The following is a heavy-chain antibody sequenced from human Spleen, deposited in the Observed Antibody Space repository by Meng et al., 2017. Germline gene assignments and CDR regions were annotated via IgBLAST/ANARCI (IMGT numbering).Heavy chain of an antibody. V-gene: IGHV4-39*07. D-gene: IGHD1-26*01. CDR3: AKTFGSWKYYFDY. CDR1: GGSISTNNYY. Sequence: GSLRLSCAVSGGSISTNNYYWGWIRQPPGKGLEWIGSIYYSWSTYYKPSLKSRVTLSVDTSTNQFSLKLSSLTAADTAVYYCAKTFGSWKYYFDYWGQGTLVTVSS. J-gene: IGHJ4*02. CDR2: IYYSWST.